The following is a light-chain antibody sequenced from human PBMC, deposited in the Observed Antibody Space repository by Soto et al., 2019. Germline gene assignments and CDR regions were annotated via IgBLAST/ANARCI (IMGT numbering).Light chain of an antibody. CDR2: DAS. CDR1: QDVGTC. CDR3: QQCRDVPLT. Sequence: SLSASVGDRVTITCQASQDVGTCLNWYQQRPGRAPKFLIQDASNLETGVPSRFSGSGSGTHFSFTITSLQPEDIATYYCQQCRDVPLTFGGGTKVDIK. V-gene: IGKV1-33*01. J-gene: IGKJ4*01.